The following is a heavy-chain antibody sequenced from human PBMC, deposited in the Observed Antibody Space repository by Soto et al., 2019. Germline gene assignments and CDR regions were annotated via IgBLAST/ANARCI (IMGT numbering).Heavy chain of an antibody. CDR3: AKGTTYNWNLNWFDP. Sequence: PLILSSASSGFPFDDYAMHLVRPDPGKGLEWVSGISWNSGSIGYADSVKGRFTISRDNAKNSLYLQMNSLRAEDTALYYCAKGTTYNWNLNWFDPWGQGTLVTVSS. J-gene: IGHJ5*02. V-gene: IGHV3-9*01. CDR1: GFPFDDYA. D-gene: IGHD1-20*01. CDR2: ISWNSGSI.